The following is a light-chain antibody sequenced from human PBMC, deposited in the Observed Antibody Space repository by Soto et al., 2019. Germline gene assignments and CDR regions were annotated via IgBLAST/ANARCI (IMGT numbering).Light chain of an antibody. CDR3: QQLNSYPHT. Sequence: IQLTQSPSSLSASVGDRVTITCRASQGISSYLAWYQQKPGKAPKLLIYAASTLQSGVPSRFSGSGSGTDFTLTISSQQPEDFATYYCQQLNSYPHTFGQGTKLEIK. V-gene: IGKV1-9*01. CDR2: AAS. J-gene: IGKJ2*01. CDR1: QGISSY.